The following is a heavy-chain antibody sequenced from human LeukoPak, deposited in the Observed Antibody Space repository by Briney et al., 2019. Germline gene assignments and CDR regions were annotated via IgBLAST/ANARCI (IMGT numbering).Heavy chain of an antibody. CDR3: AKDRGSGRVRGVIINY. CDR1: GFTFSSYG. Sequence: PGGSLRLSCAASGFTFSSYGMHWVRQAPGKGLEWVAVISFDGRNIYYADSVQGRFTISRDNSKNTLYLQMNSLRAEDTAVYYCAKDRGSGRVRGVIINYWGQGTLVTVSS. J-gene: IGHJ4*02. CDR2: ISFDGRNI. D-gene: IGHD3-10*01. V-gene: IGHV3-30*18.